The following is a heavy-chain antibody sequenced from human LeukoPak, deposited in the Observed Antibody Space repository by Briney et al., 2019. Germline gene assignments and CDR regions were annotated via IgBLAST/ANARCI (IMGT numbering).Heavy chain of an antibody. Sequence: ASVKVSCKASGYTFTSYGISWVRQAPGRGLEWMGWISAYNGNTNYAQKLQGRVTMTTDTSTSTAYMELRSLRSDDTAVYYCARAGFGEFLYYYYYMDVWGKGTTVTISS. CDR3: ARAGFGEFLYYYYYMDV. V-gene: IGHV1-18*01. D-gene: IGHD3-10*01. CDR2: ISAYNGNT. J-gene: IGHJ6*03. CDR1: GYTFTSYG.